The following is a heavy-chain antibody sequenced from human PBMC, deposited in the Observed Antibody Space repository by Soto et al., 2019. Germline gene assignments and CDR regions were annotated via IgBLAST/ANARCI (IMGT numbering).Heavy chain of an antibody. Sequence: SVKVSCKASGGTFSSYAISWVRQAPGQGLEWMGGIIPIFGTANYAQKFQGRVTITADESTSTAYMELSSLRSEDTAVYYCARDRPYSGYDYSGYYYGMDVWGQGTTVTVSS. D-gene: IGHD5-12*01. CDR1: GGTFSSYA. J-gene: IGHJ6*02. CDR3: ARDRPYSGYDYSGYYYGMDV. CDR2: IIPIFGTA. V-gene: IGHV1-69*13.